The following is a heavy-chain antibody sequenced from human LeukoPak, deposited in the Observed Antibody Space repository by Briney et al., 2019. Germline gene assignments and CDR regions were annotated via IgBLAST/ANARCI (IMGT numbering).Heavy chain of an antibody. V-gene: IGHV3-66*01. CDR1: GFTVSSNY. CDR3: ARAENYDILTGYYNGPGYFQH. J-gene: IGHJ1*01. D-gene: IGHD3-9*01. Sequence: GGSLRLSCAASGFTVSSNYMSWVRQAPGKGLEWVSVIYSGGSTYYADSVKGRFTISRDNSKNTLYLQMNSLRAEDTAVYYCARAENYDILTGYYNGPGYFQHWGQGTLVTVSS. CDR2: IYSGGST.